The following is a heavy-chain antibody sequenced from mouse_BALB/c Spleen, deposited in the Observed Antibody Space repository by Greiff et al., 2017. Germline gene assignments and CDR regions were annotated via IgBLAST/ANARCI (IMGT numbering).Heavy chain of an antibody. Sequence: DVQLQESGPGLVKPSQSLSLTCTVTGYSITSDYAWNWIRQFPGNKLEWMGYISYSGSTSYNPSLKSRISITRDTSKNQFFLQLNSVTTEDTATYYCARGGDYWGQGTAVTVSA. J-gene: IGHJ4*01. CDR2: ISYSGST. CDR1: GYSITSDYA. V-gene: IGHV3-2*02. CDR3: ARGGDY.